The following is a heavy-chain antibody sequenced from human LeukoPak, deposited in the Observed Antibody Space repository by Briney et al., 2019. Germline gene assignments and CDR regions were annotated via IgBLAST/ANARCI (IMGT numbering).Heavy chain of an antibody. CDR2: ISSSSGTI. D-gene: IGHD3-10*02. CDR1: GFTFSSYS. CDR3: ARDDYVPV. V-gene: IGHV3-48*01. J-gene: IGHJ4*02. Sequence: GGSLRLSCAASGFTFSSYSMNWVRQAPGKGLEWVSYISSSSGTIYYADSVKGRFTISRDNAKNSLYLQMNSLRAEDTAVYYCARDDYVPVWGQGTLVTVSS.